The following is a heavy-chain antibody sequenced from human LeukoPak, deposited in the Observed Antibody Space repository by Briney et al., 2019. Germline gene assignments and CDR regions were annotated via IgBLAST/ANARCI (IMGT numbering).Heavy chain of an antibody. CDR1: GFIFSSYG. CDR3: AKDRGGLRFLEWLLQIDY. J-gene: IGHJ4*02. V-gene: IGHV3-30*02. Sequence: GGSLRLSCAASGFIFSSYGMHWVRQAPGKGLEWVAFIRSDGNNKDYADSVRGRFTISRDNSKSVLYLQMHSLRTEDTSIYYCAKDRGGLRFLEWLLQIDYWGQGTLVTVSS. CDR2: IRSDGNNK. D-gene: IGHD3-3*01.